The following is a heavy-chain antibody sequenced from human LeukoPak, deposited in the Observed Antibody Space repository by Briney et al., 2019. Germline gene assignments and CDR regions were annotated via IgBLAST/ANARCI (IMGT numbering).Heavy chain of an antibody. V-gene: IGHV3-23*01. CDR2: ITGDGGNT. CDR1: GFTFSSYA. Sequence: TGGSLRLSCAASGFTFSSYAMSWVLQAPGKGLEWVSVITGDGGNTYYADPVKGRFTISRDNSKNTLYLQMNSLRAEDTAVYYCAKVWRGGGSCFDYWGQGTLVTVS. CDR3: AKVWRGGGSCFDY. J-gene: IGHJ4*02. D-gene: IGHD2-15*01.